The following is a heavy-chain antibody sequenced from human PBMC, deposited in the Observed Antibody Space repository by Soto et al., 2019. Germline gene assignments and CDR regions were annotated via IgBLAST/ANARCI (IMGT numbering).Heavy chain of an antibody. V-gene: IGHV1-69*13. CDR3: ASPGLYSGYAQDYYYYGMDV. D-gene: IGHD5-12*01. Sequence: GASVKVSCKASGYTFTSYGISWVRQAPGQGLEWMGGIIPIFGTANYAQKFQGRVTITADESTSTAYMELSSLRSEDTAVYYCASPGLYSGYAQDYYYYGMDVWGQGTTVTVSS. J-gene: IGHJ6*02. CDR1: GYTFTSYG. CDR2: IIPIFGTA.